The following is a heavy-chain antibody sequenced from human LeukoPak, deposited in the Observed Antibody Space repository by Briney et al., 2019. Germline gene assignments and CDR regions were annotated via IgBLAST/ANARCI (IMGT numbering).Heavy chain of an antibody. CDR1: GGSISSYY. J-gene: IGHJ4*02. CDR2: IYYSGST. CDR3: ASAPYSSSSWWFGY. D-gene: IGHD6-6*01. Sequence: SETLSLTCTVSGGSISSYYWSWIRQPPGKGLEWIGYIYYSGSTNYNPSLKSRVTISVDTSKNQFSLKLSSVTAADTAVYYCASAPYSSSSWWFGYWGQGTQVTVSS. V-gene: IGHV4-59*01.